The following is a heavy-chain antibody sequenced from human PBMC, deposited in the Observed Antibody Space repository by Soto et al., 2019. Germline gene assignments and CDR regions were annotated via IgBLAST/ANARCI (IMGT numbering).Heavy chain of an antibody. CDR2: IIPIFGTA. CDR1: GGTFSSYA. Sequence: SVKVSCKASGGTFSSYAISWVRQAPGQGLEWMGGIIPIFGTANYAQKFQGRVTITADESTSTAYMELSSLRSEDTAVYYCATTAMVKGGAFDIWGQGTMVTVSS. J-gene: IGHJ3*02. D-gene: IGHD5-18*01. V-gene: IGHV1-69*13. CDR3: ATTAMVKGGAFDI.